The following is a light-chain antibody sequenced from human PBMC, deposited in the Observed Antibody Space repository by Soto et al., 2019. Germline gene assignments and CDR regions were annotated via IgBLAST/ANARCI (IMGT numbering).Light chain of an antibody. Sequence: QLVLSQPPSASGSPGQSVTISCTGTSSDVGGYNYVSWYQQHPGKAPKLMIYEVSKRPSGVPDRFSGSKSGNTASLTVSGLQPEDDSNYYCSSYAGSNNVVFGGGTKVTVL. CDR1: SSDVGGYNY. J-gene: IGLJ2*01. V-gene: IGLV2-8*01. CDR3: SSYAGSNNVV. CDR2: EVS.